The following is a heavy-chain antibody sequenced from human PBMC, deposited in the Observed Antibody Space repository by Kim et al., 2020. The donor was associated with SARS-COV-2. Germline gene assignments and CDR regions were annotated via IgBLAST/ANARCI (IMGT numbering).Heavy chain of an antibody. CDR2: INHSGST. Sequence: SETLSLTCAVYGGSFSGYYWSWIRQPQGRGLEWIGEINHSGSTNYNPSLKSRVTISVDTSKNQFSLKLSSVTAADTAVYYCARDFRLGPLRYYGMDVWGQGTTVTVSS. D-gene: IGHD3-10*01. V-gene: IGHV4-34*01. CDR3: ARDFRLGPLRYYGMDV. CDR1: GGSFSGYY. J-gene: IGHJ6*02.